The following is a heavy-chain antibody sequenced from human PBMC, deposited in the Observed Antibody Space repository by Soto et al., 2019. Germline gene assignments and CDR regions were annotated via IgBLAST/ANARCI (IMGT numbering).Heavy chain of an antibody. CDR2: IKQDGSEK. J-gene: IGHJ4*02. V-gene: IGHV3-7*01. D-gene: IGHD3-3*01. CDR3: ARRSKTYYDGWSGYYPPPPHFDY. CDR1: GFTFSSYW. Sequence: GGSLRLSCAASGFTFSSYWMSWVRQAPGKGLEWVANIKQDGSEKYYVDSVKGRFTISRDNAKNSLYLQMNSLRAEDTAVYYCARRSKTYYDGWSGYYPPPPHFDYWGQGTLVTVSS.